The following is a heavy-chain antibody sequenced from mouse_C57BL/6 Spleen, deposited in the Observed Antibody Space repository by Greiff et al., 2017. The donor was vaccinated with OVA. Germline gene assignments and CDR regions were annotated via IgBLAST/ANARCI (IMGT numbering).Heavy chain of an antibody. J-gene: IGHJ3*01. CDR1: GYSFTDYN. CDR2: INPNYGTT. Sequence: EVQLQQSGPELVKPGASVKISCKASGYSFTDYNLNWVKQSNGKSLEWIGVINPNYGTTSYNQKFKGKATLTVDQSSSTAYMQLNSLTSEDSAFYYCARGEGYDEGAWFAYWGQGTLVTVSA. V-gene: IGHV1-39*01. D-gene: IGHD2-2*01. CDR3: ARGEGYDEGAWFAY.